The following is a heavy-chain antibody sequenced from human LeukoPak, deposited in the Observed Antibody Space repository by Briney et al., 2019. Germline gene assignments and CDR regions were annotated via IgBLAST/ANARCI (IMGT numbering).Heavy chain of an antibody. CDR2: ISSSSSTI. CDR1: GFTFSSYS. V-gene: IGHV3-48*01. J-gene: IGHJ4*02. CDR3: AREALIVLMVYASPHFDY. Sequence: PGGSLRLSCAASGFTFSSYSMNWVRQAPGKGLEWVSYISSSSSTIYYADSVKGRFTISRDNAKNSLYLQMNSLRAEDTAVYYCAREALIVLMVYASPHFDYWGQGTLVTVSS. D-gene: IGHD2-8*01.